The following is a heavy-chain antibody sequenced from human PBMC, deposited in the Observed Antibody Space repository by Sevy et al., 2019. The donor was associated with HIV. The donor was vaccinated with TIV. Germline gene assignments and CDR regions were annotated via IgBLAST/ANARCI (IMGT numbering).Heavy chain of an antibody. J-gene: IGHJ4*02. Sequence: GRSLRLSCAASGFTFSSYAMHWVRQAPGKGLEWVAIISYDGSNKYYADSVKGRFTVSRDNSKNTLDLQMNSLRAEDTAVYYCARESGDKTTVVNYPSYFDYWGQGTLVTVSS. CDR3: ARESGDKTTVVNYPSYFDY. CDR1: GFTFSSYA. D-gene: IGHD4-17*01. CDR2: ISYDGSNK. V-gene: IGHV3-30-3*01.